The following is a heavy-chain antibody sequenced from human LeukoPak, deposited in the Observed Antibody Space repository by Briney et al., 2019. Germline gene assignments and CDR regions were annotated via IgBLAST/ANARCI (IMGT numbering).Heavy chain of an antibody. V-gene: IGHV1-8*01. J-gene: IGHJ4*02. D-gene: IGHD6-19*01. CDR1: GYTFTSYD. CDR3: ARAPSRAVAGRKGNPYFDY. CDR2: MNPNSGNT. Sequence: GASVKVSCKASGYTFTSYDINWVRQATGQGLEWMGWMNPNSGNTGYAQKFQGRVTMTRNTSISTAYMELSSLRSEDTAVYYCARAPSRAVAGRKGNPYFDYWGQGTLVTVSS.